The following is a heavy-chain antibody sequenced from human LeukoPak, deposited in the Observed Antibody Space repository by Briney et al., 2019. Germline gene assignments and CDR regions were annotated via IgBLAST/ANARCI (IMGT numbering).Heavy chain of an antibody. CDR3: ARDKEKHPYVWGGYRPSYYFDY. D-gene: IGHD3-16*02. CDR2: IWYDGSNK. J-gene: IGHJ4*02. CDR1: GFTFSSYG. Sequence: PGGSLRLSCAASGFTFSSYGMHWVRQAPGKGLEWVAVIWYDGSNKYYADSVKGRFTISRDNSKNTLYLQMNSLRAEDTAVYYCARDKEKHPYVWGGYRPSYYFDYWGQGTLVTVSS. V-gene: IGHV3-33*01.